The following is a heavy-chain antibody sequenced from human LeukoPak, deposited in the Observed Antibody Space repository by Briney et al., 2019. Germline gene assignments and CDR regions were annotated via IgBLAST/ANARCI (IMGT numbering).Heavy chain of an antibody. CDR2: INHSGST. CDR1: GGSFSGYY. D-gene: IGHD3-22*01. Sequence: SETLSHTCAVYGGSFSGYYWSWIRQPPGKGLEWIGEINHSGSTNYNPSLKSRVTVSVDMSKNQFSLKLSSVTAADTAVYYCTRGSIAYYYMDVWGKGTTVTISS. J-gene: IGHJ6*03. V-gene: IGHV4-34*01. CDR3: TRGSIAYYYMDV.